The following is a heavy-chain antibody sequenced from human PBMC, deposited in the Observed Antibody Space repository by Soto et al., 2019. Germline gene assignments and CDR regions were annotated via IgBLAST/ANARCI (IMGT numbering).Heavy chain of an antibody. D-gene: IGHD4-4*01. J-gene: IGHJ4*02. CDR3: ARSRLQQISSYDY. CDR1: GGTFSGYY. CDR2: INHSGST. Sequence: SETLSLRCAVYGGTFSGYYWSWIRQPPGKGLEWIGEINHSGSTNYNPSLKSRVTISVDTSKNQFSLKLSSVTAADTAVYYCARSRLQQISSYDYWGQGTLVTVSS. V-gene: IGHV4-34*01.